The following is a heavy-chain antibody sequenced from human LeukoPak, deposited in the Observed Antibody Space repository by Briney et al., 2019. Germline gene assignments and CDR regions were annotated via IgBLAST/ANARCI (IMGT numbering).Heavy chain of an antibody. D-gene: IGHD3-22*01. CDR1: GFTFSGCA. CDR3: TRLSDDSRGYYFNYVFDY. V-gene: IGHV3-73*01. Sequence: TGGSLRLSCAASGFTFSGCAMHWVRQASGKGLEWVGRIKSIGNSYATEYAASVKGRFTISRDDSKSTAYLQMNSLNTEDTAVYYCTRLSDDSRGYYFNYVFDYWGRGTLVTVSS. CDR2: IKSIGNSYAT. J-gene: IGHJ4*02.